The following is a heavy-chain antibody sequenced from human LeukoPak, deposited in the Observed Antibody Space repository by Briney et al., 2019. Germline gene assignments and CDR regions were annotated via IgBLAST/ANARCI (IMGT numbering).Heavy chain of an antibody. D-gene: IGHD3-22*01. CDR1: GGSFSGYY. Sequence: PSETLSLTCAVYGGSFSGYYWIWLRQPPGKGLEWIGNIYYSGSTYYNPSLKSRVTISVDTSKNQFFLKLSSVTAADTAVYYCARVLMYYDSSGYTNGGFDYWGQGTLVTVSS. CDR2: IYYSGST. V-gene: IGHV4-34*01. J-gene: IGHJ4*02. CDR3: ARVLMYYDSSGYTNGGFDY.